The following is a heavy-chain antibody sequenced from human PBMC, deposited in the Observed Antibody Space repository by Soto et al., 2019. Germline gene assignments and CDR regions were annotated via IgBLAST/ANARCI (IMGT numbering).Heavy chain of an antibody. CDR2: ISYDGSYK. J-gene: IGHJ4*02. CDR1: GFTFTSYA. Sequence: GGSLRLSCAASGFTFTSYAMHWVRQAPGKGLEWVALISYDGSYKYYADSVKGRFTISRDNSKNTLYLQMNSLRAEDTAVYYCARQGGATSDYFDYWGQGTLVTVSS. CDR3: ARQGGATSDYFDY. V-gene: IGHV3-30-3*01. D-gene: IGHD1-26*01.